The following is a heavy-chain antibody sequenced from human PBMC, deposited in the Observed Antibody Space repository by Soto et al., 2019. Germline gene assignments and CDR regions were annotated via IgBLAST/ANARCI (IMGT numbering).Heavy chain of an antibody. J-gene: IGHJ4*02. Sequence: QITLKESGPTLVRPTKTLTLTCAFSGFSLSTSGVGVGWIRQPPGKALEWLAVIYWDDSKHYSPSLRSRLTITKDTSKHQVVLTMTNMDPMDTGTYYCAHKGPEDWPLDYWGQGTLVTVSS. CDR3: AHKGPEDWPLDY. D-gene: IGHD3-9*01. CDR2: IYWDDSK. CDR1: GFSLSTSGVG. V-gene: IGHV2-5*02.